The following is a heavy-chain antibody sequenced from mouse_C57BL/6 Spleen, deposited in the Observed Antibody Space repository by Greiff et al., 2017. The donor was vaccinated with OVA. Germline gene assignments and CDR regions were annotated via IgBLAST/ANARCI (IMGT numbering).Heavy chain of an antibody. D-gene: IGHD1-1*01. V-gene: IGHV1-55*01. CDR1: GYTFTSYW. CDR2: IYPGSGST. CDR3: ARSHYYGSSYTAY. Sequence: QVQLQQPGAELVKPGASVKMSCKASGYTFTSYWITWVKQRPGQGLEWIGDIYPGSGSTNYNEKFKSKATLTVDTSSSTAYMQLSSLTSEDSAVYYCARSHYYGSSYTAYWGQGTPVTVSA. J-gene: IGHJ3*01.